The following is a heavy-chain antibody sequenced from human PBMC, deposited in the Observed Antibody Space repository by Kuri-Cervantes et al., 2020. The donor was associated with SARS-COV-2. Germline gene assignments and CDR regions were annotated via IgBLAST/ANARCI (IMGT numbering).Heavy chain of an antibody. V-gene: IGHV3-15*01. CDR3: TTPSDYGDYVVYYYYYYMDV. Sequence: ETLSLTCAASGFTFSSYAMSWVRQAPGKGLEWVGRIKSKTDGGTTDYAAPVKGRFTISRDDSKNTLYLQMNSLKTEDTAVYYCTTPSDYGDYVVYYYYYYMDVWGKGTTVTVSS. D-gene: IGHD4-17*01. J-gene: IGHJ6*03. CDR1: GFTFSSYA. CDR2: IKSKTDGGTT.